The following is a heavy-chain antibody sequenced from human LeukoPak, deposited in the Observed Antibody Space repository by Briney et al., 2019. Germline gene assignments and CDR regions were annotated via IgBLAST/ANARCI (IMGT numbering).Heavy chain of an antibody. CDR2: IYTSGST. CDR1: GGSISSGSYY. D-gene: IGHD1-26*01. CDR3: ARAYPIVY. Sequence: SETLSLTCTVSGGSISSGSYYWSWIRQPAGKGLEWIGRIYTSGSTNYNPSLKSRVTISVDTSKNQFSLKLCSVTAADTAVYYCARAYPIVYWGQGTLVTVSS. J-gene: IGHJ4*02. V-gene: IGHV4-61*02.